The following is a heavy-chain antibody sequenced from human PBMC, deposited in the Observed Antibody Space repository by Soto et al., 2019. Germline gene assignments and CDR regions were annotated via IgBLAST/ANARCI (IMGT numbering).Heavy chain of an antibody. CDR1: VFRFSNYS. J-gene: IGHJ5*02. V-gene: IGHV3-7*03. D-gene: IGHD2-21*01. CDR2: TKQNRDET. CDR3: AITTSTVWYWFDP. Sequence: WGSLQISCATSVFRFSNYSMSWVRQAPGKGPEWVPSTKQNRDETHYVDSVNGRFTISIDNAENSLFLQMNNLRAEDTAIYYCAITTSTVWYWFDPWGRGTQVTFPS.